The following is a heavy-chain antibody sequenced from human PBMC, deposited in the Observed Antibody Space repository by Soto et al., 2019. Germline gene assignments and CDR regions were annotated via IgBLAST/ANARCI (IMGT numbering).Heavy chain of an antibody. CDR1: GYSFTSYS. CDR2: ISGHNGNT. V-gene: IGHV1-18*04. Sequence: ASVKVSCKASGYSFTSYSISWVRQAPGQGPEWMGWISGHNGNTNHPQSLQGRVTMTTDTSRNTAYMELRSLRSDDTAVYYCARHRFNYYDDTVYYYFDYWGQGTLVTVSS. CDR3: ARHRFNYYDDTVYYYFDY. J-gene: IGHJ4*02. D-gene: IGHD3-22*01.